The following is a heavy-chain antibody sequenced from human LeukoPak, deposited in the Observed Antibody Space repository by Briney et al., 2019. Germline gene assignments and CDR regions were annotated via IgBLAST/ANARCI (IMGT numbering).Heavy chain of an antibody. CDR3: ARSGSYHHNYFDY. J-gene: IGHJ4*02. V-gene: IGHV4-59*08. CDR1: GGSISSYY. Sequence: SETLSLTCTVSGGSISSYYWSWIRQPPGKGLEWIRYIYYSGSTNYNPSLKSRVTMSVDTSKNQFSLKLSSVTAADTAVYYCARSGSYHHNYFDYWGQGTLVTVSS. D-gene: IGHD1-26*01. CDR2: IYYSGST.